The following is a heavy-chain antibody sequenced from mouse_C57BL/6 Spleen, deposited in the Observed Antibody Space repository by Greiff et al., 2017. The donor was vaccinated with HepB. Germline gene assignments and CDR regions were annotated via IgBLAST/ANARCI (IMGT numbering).Heavy chain of an antibody. CDR2: IHPNSGST. Sequence: VQLQQSGAELVKPGASVKLSCKASGYTFTSYWMHWVKQRPGQGLEWIGMIHPNSGSTNYNEKFKSKATLTVDKSSSTAYMQLSSLTSEDSAVYYCARDGSLVFDYWGQGTTLTVSS. J-gene: IGHJ2*01. CDR1: GYTFTSYW. D-gene: IGHD1-1*01. V-gene: IGHV1-64*01. CDR3: ARDGSLVFDY.